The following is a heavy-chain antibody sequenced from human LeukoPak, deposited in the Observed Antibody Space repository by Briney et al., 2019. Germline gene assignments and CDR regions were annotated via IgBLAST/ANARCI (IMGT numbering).Heavy chain of an antibody. CDR1: GGSITGSSYY. V-gene: IGHV4-39*01. CDR3: ASCGYSGYAIDY. Sequence: SETLSLTCTVSGGSITGSSYYWGWMRQPPGKGLEWIGNMFYSGRTYYNAALKSRVTISGDTSKNQFSLKLSSVTAADTAVYYCASCGYSGYAIDYWGQGALVTVSS. D-gene: IGHD5-12*01. CDR2: MFYSGRT. J-gene: IGHJ4*02.